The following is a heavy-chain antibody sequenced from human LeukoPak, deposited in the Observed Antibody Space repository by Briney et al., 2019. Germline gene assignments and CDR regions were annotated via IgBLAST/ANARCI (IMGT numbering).Heavy chain of an antibody. CDR2: IYHSGST. CDR1: GGSISTTNW. CDR3: ARGRDYYYDRSGYFNRFDP. J-gene: IGHJ5*02. D-gene: IGHD3-22*01. V-gene: IGHV4-4*02. Sequence: PSETLSLTCAVSGGSISTTNWWSWVRQPPGKGLEWIGDIYHSGSTHYNPSLKSRVTISIDNSKNQFSLKLTSPTAADTAVYYCARGRDYYYDRSGYFNRFDPWGQGTLVTVSS.